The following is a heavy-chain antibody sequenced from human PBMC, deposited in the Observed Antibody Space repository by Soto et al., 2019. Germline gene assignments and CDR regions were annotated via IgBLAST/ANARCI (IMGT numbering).Heavy chain of an antibody. V-gene: IGHV4-61*01. J-gene: IGHJ4*02. CDR1: GGSVSSGSYY. Sequence: QVQLQESGPGLVKPSETLSITCTVSGGSVSSGSYYWSWIRQPPGKGLEWIGYIYSRGSTNYNTSLNSRVTISVDTSRNQFSLKVTSVTAADTAVYYCARGLEDVGLDCWGQGTLVAVSS. CDR3: ARGLEDVGLDC. CDR2: IYSRGST.